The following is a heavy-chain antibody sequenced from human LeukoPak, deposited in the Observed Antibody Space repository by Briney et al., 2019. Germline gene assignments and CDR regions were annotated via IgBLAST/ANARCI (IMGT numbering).Heavy chain of an antibody. CDR2: IYHSGST. Sequence: SETLSLTCTVSGGSISSYYWSWIRQPPGKGLEWIGYIYHSGSTYYNPSLKSRVTISVDRSKNQFSLKLSSVTAADTAVYYCAREGGDDAFDIWGQGTMVTVSS. D-gene: IGHD2-21*02. J-gene: IGHJ3*02. CDR3: AREGGDDAFDI. CDR1: GGSISSYY. V-gene: IGHV4-59*12.